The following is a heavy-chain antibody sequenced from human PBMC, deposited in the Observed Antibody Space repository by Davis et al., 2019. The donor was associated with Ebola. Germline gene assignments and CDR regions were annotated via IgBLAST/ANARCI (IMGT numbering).Heavy chain of an antibody. CDR1: GFSLSTSGM. D-gene: IGHD6-13*01. J-gene: IGHJ4*02. CDR2: INHSGST. CDR3: ARTRLGQSAAGN. Sequence: SGPTLVKPTQTLTLTCTFSGFSLSTSGMCVSWIRQPPGKGLEWIGEINHSGSTNYNPSLKSRVTISVDTSKNQFSLKLSSVTAADTAVYYCARTRLGQSAAGNWGQGTLVTVSS. V-gene: IGHV4-39*07.